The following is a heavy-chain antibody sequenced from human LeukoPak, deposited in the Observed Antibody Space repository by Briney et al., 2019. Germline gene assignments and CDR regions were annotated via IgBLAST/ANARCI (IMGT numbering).Heavy chain of an antibody. CDR2: ISYDGSNK. V-gene: IGHV3-30*03. CDR1: GFTSSSYG. Sequence: GRSLGLSCAASGFTSSSYGMHWVRQAPGKGLEWVAVISYDGSNKDYADSVKGRFTISRDNSKNTLYLQMNSLRAEDTAVYYCARTYDILTGYYGYYFDYWGQGTLVTVSS. J-gene: IGHJ4*02. CDR3: ARTYDILTGYYGYYFDY. D-gene: IGHD3-9*01.